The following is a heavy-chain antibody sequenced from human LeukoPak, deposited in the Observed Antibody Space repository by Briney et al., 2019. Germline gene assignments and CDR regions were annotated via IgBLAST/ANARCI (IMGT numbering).Heavy chain of an antibody. CDR2: IYYSGST. CDR1: GGSISSSSYY. Sequence: SETLSLTCTVSGGSISSSSYYWGWIRQPPGKGLEWIGSIYYSGSTYYNPSLKSRVTISVDTSKNQFSLKLSSVTAADTSVYYCARAAVAARWFDPWGQGTLVTVSS. CDR3: ARAAVAARWFDP. J-gene: IGHJ5*02. V-gene: IGHV4-39*07. D-gene: IGHD6-19*01.